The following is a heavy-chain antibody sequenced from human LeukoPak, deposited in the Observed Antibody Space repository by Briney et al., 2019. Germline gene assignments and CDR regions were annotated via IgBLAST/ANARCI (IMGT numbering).Heavy chain of an antibody. Sequence: SVKVSCKASGGTFISYAISWVRQAPGQGLEWMGGIIPIFGTANYAQKFQGRVTITADESTSTAYMELSSLRSEDTAVYYCASPNGGFGVYYYGMDVWGQGTTVTVSS. CDR2: IIPIFGTA. J-gene: IGHJ6*02. V-gene: IGHV1-69*13. CDR1: GGTFISYA. D-gene: IGHD2-8*01. CDR3: ASPNGGFGVYYYGMDV.